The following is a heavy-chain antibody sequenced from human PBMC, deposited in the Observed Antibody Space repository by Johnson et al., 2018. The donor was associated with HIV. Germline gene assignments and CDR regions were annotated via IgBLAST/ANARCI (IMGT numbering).Heavy chain of an antibody. D-gene: IGHD5-18*01. CDR2: ISSSGSTI. CDR3: ARAPGYSRAFDI. J-gene: IGHJ3*02. V-gene: IGHV3-11*04. Sequence: QVQLVESGGGLVQPGGSLRLSCVASGFTFSDYYMTWIRQAPRKGLEWVSYISSSGSTIYYADSVKGRLTISRDNAKNSLYRQMNSLRAEDTAVYYCARAPGYSRAFDIWGQGTMVTVSS. CDR1: GFTFSDYY.